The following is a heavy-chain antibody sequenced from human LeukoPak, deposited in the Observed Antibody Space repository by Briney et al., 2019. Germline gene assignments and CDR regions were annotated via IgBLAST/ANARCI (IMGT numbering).Heavy chain of an antibody. CDR3: ARELDDAFDI. CDR1: GGSISSYY. V-gene: IGHV4-59*01. CDR2: IYYSGST. J-gene: IGHJ3*02. Sequence: SETLSLTCTVSGGSISSYYWSWIRQPPGKGLEWIGYIYYSGSTNYNPSLKSRVTISVDTSKNQFSLKLSSVTAADTAVYYCARELDDAFDIWGQGTMVTVSS.